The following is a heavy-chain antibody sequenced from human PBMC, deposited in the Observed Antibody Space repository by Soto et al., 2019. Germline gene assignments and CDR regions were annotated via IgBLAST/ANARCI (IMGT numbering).Heavy chain of an antibody. V-gene: IGHV1-2*02. CDR2: INPNSGGT. D-gene: IGHD3-3*01. CDR3: ARSGITIFGVATPTDY. CDR1: GYTFTGYY. J-gene: IGHJ4*02. Sequence: GASVKVSCKASGYTFTGYYMHWVRQAPGQGLEWMGWINPNSGGTNYAQKFQGRVTMTRDTSISTAYMELSRLRSDDTAVYYCARSGITIFGVATPTDYWGQGTLVTVSS.